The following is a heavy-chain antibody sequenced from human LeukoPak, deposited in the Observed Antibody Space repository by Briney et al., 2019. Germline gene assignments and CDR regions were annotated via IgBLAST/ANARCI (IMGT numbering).Heavy chain of an antibody. J-gene: IGHJ3*02. CDR3: ASIPPGLEDI. CDR2: IRYDGSIT. V-gene: IGHV3-30*02. D-gene: IGHD3/OR15-3a*01. CDR1: GFAFSSYA. Sequence: GGSLRLSCAASGFAFSSYAMHWVRQAPGKGLEWVTFIRYDGSITYYADSVKGRFTISRDNAKNSLYLQMNSLRDEDTAVYYCASIPPGLEDIWGQGTMVTVSS.